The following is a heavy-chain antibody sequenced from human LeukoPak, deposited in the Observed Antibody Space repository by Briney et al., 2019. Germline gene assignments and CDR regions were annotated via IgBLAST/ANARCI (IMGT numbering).Heavy chain of an antibody. Sequence: GASVKVSCTVSGYTFTSYGISWVRQAPGQGLEWMGWISAYNGNTNYAQKLQGRVTMTTDTSTSTAYMELRSLRSDDTAVYYCARDSDYYYDSSAWGFDYWGQGTLVTVSS. V-gene: IGHV1-18*01. CDR1: GYTFTSYG. D-gene: IGHD3-22*01. J-gene: IGHJ4*02. CDR2: ISAYNGNT. CDR3: ARDSDYYYDSSAWGFDY.